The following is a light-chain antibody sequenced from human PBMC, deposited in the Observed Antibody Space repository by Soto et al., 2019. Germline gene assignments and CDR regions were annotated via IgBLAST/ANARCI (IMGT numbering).Light chain of an antibody. V-gene: IGKV1-5*01. CDR1: QSITIW. CDR2: DAS. CDR3: QQYNSYSWT. J-gene: IGKJ1*01. Sequence: DIQMTQSPSTLSASVGDRVTITCRASQSITIWLAWYQQKPGKAPKLLIFDASSLEGGVPSRFSGSGSGTEFTLTISSLQPDDFATYYCQQYNSYSWTFGQGTKVEIK.